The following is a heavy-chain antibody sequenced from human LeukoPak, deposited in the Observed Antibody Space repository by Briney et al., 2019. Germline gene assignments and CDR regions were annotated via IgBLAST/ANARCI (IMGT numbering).Heavy chain of an antibody. CDR2: IIPILGIA. J-gene: IGHJ6*02. V-gene: IGHV1-69*04. Sequence: SVTVSCKASGGTFSSYAISWVRQAPGQGLEWMGRIIPILGIANYAQKFQGRVTITADKSTSTAYMELSSLRSEDTAVYYCARAGYSGYGYDLGYYYYYGMDVWGQGTTVTVSS. CDR3: ARAGYSGYGYDLGYYYYYGMDV. CDR1: GGTFSSYA. D-gene: IGHD5-12*01.